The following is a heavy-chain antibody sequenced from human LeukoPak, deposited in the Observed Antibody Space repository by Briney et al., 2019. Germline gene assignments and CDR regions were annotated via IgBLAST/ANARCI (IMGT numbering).Heavy chain of an antibody. Sequence: GASLRLSCAASGFTFSSYAMHWVRQAPGKGLECVSAISSNGGSTYYANSVKGRFTISRDNSKNTLYLQMGSLRAEDMAVYYCAREGYYYESSGYYYPIFDYWGQGTLVTVSS. V-gene: IGHV3-64*01. CDR1: GFTFSSYA. J-gene: IGHJ4*02. CDR3: AREGYYYESSGYYYPIFDY. CDR2: ISSNGGST. D-gene: IGHD3-22*01.